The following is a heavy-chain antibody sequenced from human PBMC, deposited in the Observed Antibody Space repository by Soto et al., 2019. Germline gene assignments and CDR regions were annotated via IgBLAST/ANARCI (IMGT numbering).Heavy chain of an antibody. CDR3: ARDHTSGGYYNGDF. J-gene: IGHJ4*02. CDR2: INAGNGNT. CDR1: GYTFNSYA. Sequence: QVHFVQSGAEVKKPGASVKLSCKASGYTFNSYALYWVRQAPGQGLEWMGWINAGNGNTKYPQRFQDRVTITRDTSASTTYMELNRLSSEDTAVYFCARDHTSGGYYNGDFWGPGTRVIVSS. V-gene: IGHV1-3*01. D-gene: IGHD3-10*01.